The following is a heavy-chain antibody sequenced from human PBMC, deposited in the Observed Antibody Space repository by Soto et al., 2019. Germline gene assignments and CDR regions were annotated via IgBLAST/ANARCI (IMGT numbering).Heavy chain of an antibody. J-gene: IGHJ4*02. CDR3: ARDGEYSGYDSSVYFDY. V-gene: IGHV3-66*01. CDR2: IYSRSDT. Sequence: GGSLRLSCAASGFTVSNNYMSWVRQAPGQGLEWVSVIYSRSDTYYADSVKGRFTISRDSSKNTLYLQMNSLRAEDTAVYYCARDGEYSGYDSSVYFDYWGQGTLVTVSS. CDR1: GFTVSNNY. D-gene: IGHD5-12*01.